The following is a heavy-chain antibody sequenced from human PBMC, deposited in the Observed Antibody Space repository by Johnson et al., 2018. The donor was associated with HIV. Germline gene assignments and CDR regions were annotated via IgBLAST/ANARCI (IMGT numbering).Heavy chain of an antibody. J-gene: IGHJ3*02. CDR2: IYSGGST. Sequence: QVQLVESGGGLVKPGGSLRLSCAASGFTFSDYYMSWIRQAPGKGLEWVAVIYSGGSTYYADSVKGRFTISRDNAKDSLFLQMNSLRAEDTAVYYCARSNAFDIWGQGTMVTVSS. CDR1: GFTFSDYY. CDR3: ARSNAFDI. V-gene: IGHV3-11*04.